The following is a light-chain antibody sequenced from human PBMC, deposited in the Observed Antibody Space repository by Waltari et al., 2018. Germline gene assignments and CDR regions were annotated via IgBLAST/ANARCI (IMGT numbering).Light chain of an antibody. CDR3: QHYESLPVT. CDR2: HAS. CDR1: QSISKY. V-gene: IGKV3-20*01. J-gene: IGKJ1*01. Sequence: EIVLTQSPGTLSLSPGERATLSCRARQSISKYLAWYQQKPGQAPRPLIYHASSRAAGIPDRFSGSGSGTDFSLSINRLEPEDFAVYYCQHYESLPVTFGQGTKVEIK.